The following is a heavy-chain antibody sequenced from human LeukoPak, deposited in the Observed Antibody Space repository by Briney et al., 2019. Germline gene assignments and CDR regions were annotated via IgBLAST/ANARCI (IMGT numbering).Heavy chain of an antibody. J-gene: IGHJ4*02. CDR1: GFTFGDYA. CDR3: AKDTDFWSGYVY. V-gene: IGHV3-23*01. D-gene: IGHD3-3*01. CDR2: ISAGGGST. Sequence: GGSLRLSCTASGFTFGDYAMSWVRQAPRKGLEWVSAISAGGGSTYYADSVKGRFTISRDNSKKTLYLEMNSLRVEDTAVYYCAKDTDFWSGYVYWGQGTLATVSS.